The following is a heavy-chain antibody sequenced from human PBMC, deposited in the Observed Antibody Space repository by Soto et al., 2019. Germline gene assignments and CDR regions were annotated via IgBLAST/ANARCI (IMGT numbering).Heavy chain of an antibody. CDR2: INAANGDT. CDR1: GYTFTSYG. J-gene: IGHJ5*02. Sequence: QVQLVQSGTEVKQPGASVQVSCMASGYTFTSYGIHWVRQAPGQRLEWMGWINAANGDTKSSPKFQGRVTNTRDTSASTAYMELSGLRSEDTAVYCCVRRHVSDTGIDWFGPWGQGALVTVSS. V-gene: IGHV1-3*01. D-gene: IGHD2-8*02. CDR3: VRRHVSDTGIDWFGP.